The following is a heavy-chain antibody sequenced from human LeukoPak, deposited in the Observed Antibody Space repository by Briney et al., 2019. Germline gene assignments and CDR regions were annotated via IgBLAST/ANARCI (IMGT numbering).Heavy chain of an antibody. V-gene: IGHV3-48*04. CDR3: ARGLDGDY. Sequence: GGSLRLSCAASGFTFSSYGMSWVRQAPGKGLEWVSYISSSSSTIYYADSVKGRFTISRDNAKNSLYLQMDSLRAEDTAVYYCARGLDGDYWGQGTLVTVFS. D-gene: IGHD5-24*01. CDR2: ISSSSSTI. J-gene: IGHJ4*02. CDR1: GFTFSSYG.